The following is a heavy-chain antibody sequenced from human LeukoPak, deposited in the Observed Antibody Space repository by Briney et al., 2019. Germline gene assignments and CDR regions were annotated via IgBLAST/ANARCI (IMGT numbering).Heavy chain of an antibody. D-gene: IGHD3-10*01. Sequence: SAPLSLTCTVSGGSISSYYWSWIRQPPGKGLEWIGYIYYSGSTNYNPSLKSRVTISVDTSKNQFSLKLSSVTAADTAVYYCARKDYYGSGSYDYWGQGTLVTVSS. CDR3: ARKDYYGSGSYDY. CDR1: GGSISSYY. J-gene: IGHJ4*02. CDR2: IYYSGST. V-gene: IGHV4-59*01.